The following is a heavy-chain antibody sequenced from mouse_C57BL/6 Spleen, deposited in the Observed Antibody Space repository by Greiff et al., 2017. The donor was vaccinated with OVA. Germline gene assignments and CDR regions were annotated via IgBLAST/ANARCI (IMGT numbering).Heavy chain of an antibody. J-gene: IGHJ2*01. CDR3: ARRPITTVALDY. Sequence: VHVKQSGAELVKPGASVKLSCTASGFNIKDYYMHWVKQRTEQGLEWIGRIDPEDGETKYAPKFQGKATITADTSSNTAYLQLSSLTSEDTAVYYCARRPITTVALDYWGQGTTLTVSS. CDR2: IDPEDGET. V-gene: IGHV14-2*01. D-gene: IGHD1-1*01. CDR1: GFNIKDYY.